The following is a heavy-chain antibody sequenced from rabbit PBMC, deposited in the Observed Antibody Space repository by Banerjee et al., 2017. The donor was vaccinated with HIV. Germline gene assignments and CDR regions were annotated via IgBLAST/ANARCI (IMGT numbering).Heavy chain of an antibody. V-gene: IGHV1S43*01. D-gene: IGHD8-1*01. CDR1: GFDLSSYYY. Sequence: PEGSLTLTCKASGFDLSSYYYMCWVRQAPGQGLELIACIYTNGGSTWYASWVNGRFTISRSTSLSTVDLKMTSLTVADTATYFCARGLGGAAGNGYGLWGPGTLVTVS. CDR3: ARGLGGAAGNGYGL. CDR2: IYTNGGST. J-gene: IGHJ4*01.